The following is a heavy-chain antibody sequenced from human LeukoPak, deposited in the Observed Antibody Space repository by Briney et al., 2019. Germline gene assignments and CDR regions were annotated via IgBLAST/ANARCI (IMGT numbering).Heavy chain of an antibody. D-gene: IGHD4-17*01. CDR2: SSSSGTT. V-gene: IGHV4-39*07. CDR1: GGSITSSRSY. Sequence: PSETLSLTCTVSGGSITSSRSYWGWIRQSPGKGLEWIGSSSSSGTTYYNPSLKNRVTMSLDTPNNQFSLRLTSLTAADTAVYFCARVTKYDNPRNKYYMDVWGKGTTVTVSS. J-gene: IGHJ6*03. CDR3: ARVTKYDNPRNKYYMDV.